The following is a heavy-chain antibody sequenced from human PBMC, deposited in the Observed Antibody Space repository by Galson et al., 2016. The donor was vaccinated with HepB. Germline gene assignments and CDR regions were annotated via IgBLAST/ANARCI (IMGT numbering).Heavy chain of an antibody. V-gene: IGHV3-23*01. CDR3: AKDRLSGHGDYSWGIFDI. Sequence: SLRLSCAGSGLSLSPYAMSWGRQAPGKGLEWVSGISASGGSKTYADSVRGRLIISRDNSNNKLFLQMNSLTTEDTAIYFCAKDRLSGHGDYSWGIFDIWGRGTEVTVSS. CDR1: GLSLSPYA. J-gene: IGHJ3*02. D-gene: IGHD4-17*01. CDR2: ISASGGSK.